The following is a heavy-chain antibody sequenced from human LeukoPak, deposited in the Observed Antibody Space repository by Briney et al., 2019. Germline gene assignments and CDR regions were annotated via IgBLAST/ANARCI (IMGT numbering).Heavy chain of an antibody. J-gene: IGHJ5*02. Sequence: AGSLRLSCAASGFTFSGYAMHCFPHAPHKGLEWGTGIAYDGSRKHYADSVKGRFTISRDNSKNTMDLQMNSLRVEDTAVYHCTRYDSSRFDPWGEGTLVIVSA. V-gene: IGHV3-30*03. D-gene: IGHD3-3*01. CDR2: IAYDGSRK. CDR1: GFTFSGYA. CDR3: TRYDSSRFDP.